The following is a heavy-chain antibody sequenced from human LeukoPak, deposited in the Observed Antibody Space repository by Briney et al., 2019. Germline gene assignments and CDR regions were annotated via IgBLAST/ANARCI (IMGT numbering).Heavy chain of an antibody. V-gene: IGHV3-74*01. J-gene: IGHJ1*01. CDR2: TKSDGST. CDR3: ARAPSEIGGYYPEYFRH. CDR1: AFTFSSYW. D-gene: IGHD3-22*01. Sequence: PGGSLRLSCAASAFTFSSYWMHWVRQAQGKGLVWVSRTKSDGSTNSADSVKGRFTISRDNAKNTLSLQMNSLRAEDTGVYYCARAPSEIGGYYPEYFRHWGQGPLVAVTS.